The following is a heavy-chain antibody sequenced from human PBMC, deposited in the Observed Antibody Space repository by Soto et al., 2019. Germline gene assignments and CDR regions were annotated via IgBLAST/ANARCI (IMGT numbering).Heavy chain of an antibody. CDR2: IKGDEITT. CDR3: ERGLYGAYGQDF. CDR1: GFTFSNYW. D-gene: IGHD4-17*01. V-gene: IGHV3-74*01. Sequence: EVQLVESGENLVQPGGSLRLSCAASGFTFSNYWIHWVRQAPGKGLVWVSRIKGDEITTNYADSVKGRFTISRDNAKNTVFLQMHSLGAEDTALYYCERGLYGAYGQDFWGQGILVTVSS. J-gene: IGHJ4*02.